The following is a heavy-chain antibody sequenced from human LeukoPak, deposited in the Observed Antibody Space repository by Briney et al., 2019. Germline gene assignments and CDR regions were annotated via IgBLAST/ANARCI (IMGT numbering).Heavy chain of an antibody. Sequence: SETLSLTCAVYGGSFSGYYWSWIRQPPGKGLEWIGEINHSGSTNYNPPLKSRVTISVDTSKNQFSLKLSSVTAADTAVYYCARGGYYGSGNDFRFDPWGQGTLVTVSS. D-gene: IGHD3-10*01. J-gene: IGHJ5*02. V-gene: IGHV4-34*01. CDR1: GGSFSGYY. CDR3: ARGGYYGSGNDFRFDP. CDR2: INHSGST.